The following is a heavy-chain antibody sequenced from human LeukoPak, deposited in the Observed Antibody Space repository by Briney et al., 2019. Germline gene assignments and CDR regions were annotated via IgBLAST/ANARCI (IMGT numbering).Heavy chain of an antibody. CDR1: GYIFTSYW. D-gene: IGHD3-22*01. V-gene: IGHV5-51*01. J-gene: IGHJ4*02. CDR2: IYPGDSDT. Sequence: GESLKISCKGSGYIFTSYWIGWVRQMPGKGLEWMGIIYPGDSDTRYSPSFQGQVTISADKSISTAYLQWSSLRASDTAMYYCALTYYYDSSAPRYFDYWGQGTLVTVSS. CDR3: ALTYYYDSSAPRYFDY.